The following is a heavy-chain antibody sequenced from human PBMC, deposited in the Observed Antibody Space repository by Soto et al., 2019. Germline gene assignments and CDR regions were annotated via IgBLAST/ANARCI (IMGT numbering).Heavy chain of an antibody. CDR1: GFTFSDYY. Sequence: GGSLRLSCAASGFTFSDYYMSWIRQAPGKGLEWVSYISRSGSTLYYADSVKGPFNISRDNAKNSLYLQMNSLRAEDTAVYYCARDPELRFLESSLYFDYWGQGTLVTGSP. V-gene: IGHV3-11*01. CDR2: ISRSGSTL. J-gene: IGHJ4*02. CDR3: ARDPELRFLESSLYFDY. D-gene: IGHD3-3*01.